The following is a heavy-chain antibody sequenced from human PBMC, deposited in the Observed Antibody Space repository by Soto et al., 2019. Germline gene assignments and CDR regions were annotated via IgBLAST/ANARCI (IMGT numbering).Heavy chain of an antibody. CDR3: ARDPPDFNSGFDY. V-gene: IGHV6-1*01. Sequence: PAQTLSLTCAICGDSVSNNGATWNLIRQSPSRGLEWLGRAYYRSRWRYDYATSVRGRITINPDTSKNQFSLQLNSVTPEDTAVYYCARDPPDFNSGFDYWGQGTPVTVSS. CDR2: AYYRSRWRY. CDR1: GDSVSNNGAT. D-gene: IGHD2-15*01. J-gene: IGHJ4*02.